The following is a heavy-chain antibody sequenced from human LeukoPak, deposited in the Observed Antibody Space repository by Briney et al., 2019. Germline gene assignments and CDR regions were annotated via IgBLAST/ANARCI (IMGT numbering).Heavy chain of an antibody. Sequence: GGSLRLSCAASGFTFSSYWMHWVRQAPGKGLVWVSRINSGGGTTNYADSVTGRFTISGDNAKNTLYLQMNSLKAEDTAVYYCARDTWGPEYWGQGTLVTVSS. CDR1: GFTFSSYW. CDR2: INSGGGTT. V-gene: IGHV3-74*01. D-gene: IGHD1-26*01. CDR3: ARDTWGPEY. J-gene: IGHJ4*02.